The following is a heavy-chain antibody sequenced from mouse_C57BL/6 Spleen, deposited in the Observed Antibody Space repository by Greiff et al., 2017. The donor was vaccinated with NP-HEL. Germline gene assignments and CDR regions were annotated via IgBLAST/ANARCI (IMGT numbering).Heavy chain of an antibody. D-gene: IGHD1-1*01. CDR2: ISSGSSTI. V-gene: IGHV5-17*01. Sequence: EVMLVESGGGLVKPGGSLKLSCAASGFTFSDYGMHWVRQAPEKGLEWVAYISSGSSTIYYADTVKGRFTISRGNAKNTLFLQMTSLRSEDTAMYYCARGALQAWFAYWGQGTLVTVSA. CDR1: GFTFSDYG. J-gene: IGHJ3*01. CDR3: ARGALQAWFAY.